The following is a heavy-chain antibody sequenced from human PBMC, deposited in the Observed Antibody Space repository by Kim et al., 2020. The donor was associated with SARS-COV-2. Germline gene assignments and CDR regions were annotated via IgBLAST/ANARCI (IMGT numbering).Heavy chain of an antibody. D-gene: IGHD6-13*01. V-gene: IGHV4-59*13. Sequence: SETLSLTCTVSGGSISSYYWSWIRQPPGKGLEWIGCIYYSGSTNYNPSLKSRVTISVDTSKNQFSLKLSSVTAADTAVYYCSRFRYSSSWYRDYFDYWGQGTLVTVSS. CDR2: IYYSGST. J-gene: IGHJ4*02. CDR1: GGSISSYY. CDR3: SRFRYSSSWYRDYFDY.